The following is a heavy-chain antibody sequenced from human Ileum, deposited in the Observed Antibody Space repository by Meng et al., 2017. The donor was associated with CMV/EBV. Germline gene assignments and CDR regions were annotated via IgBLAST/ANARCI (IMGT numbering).Heavy chain of an antibody. D-gene: IGHD1-26*01. J-gene: IGHJ4*02. Sequence: CKASGYNFTSDNMIWVRQAPGQGPEWMGWIHTNTGNPTYAQGFTGRFVFSLDTSVSTTYLQISSLRAEDTAVYYCARDGLSGRYFDYWGQGTLVTVSS. CDR3: ARDGLSGRYFDY. CDR2: IHTNTGNP. V-gene: IGHV7-4-1*02. CDR1: GYNFTSDN.